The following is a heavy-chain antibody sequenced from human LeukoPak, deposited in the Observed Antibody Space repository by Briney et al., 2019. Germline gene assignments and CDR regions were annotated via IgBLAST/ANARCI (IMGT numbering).Heavy chain of an antibody. Sequence: GGSLTLSCTASRFTFSSYGMHWVRHAPGKGLEWVAFIRYYGSNKYYADSVKGRFTISRDNSKNTLYLQMNSLRAENTAVYYCAKVLHSCESLVFCNGDCQAWFDSWGQGTLVTVSS. J-gene: IGHJ5*01. CDR1: RFTFSSYG. V-gene: IGHV3-30*02. CDR3: AKVLHSCESLVFCNGDCQAWFDS. D-gene: IGHD2-21*02. CDR2: IRYYGSNK.